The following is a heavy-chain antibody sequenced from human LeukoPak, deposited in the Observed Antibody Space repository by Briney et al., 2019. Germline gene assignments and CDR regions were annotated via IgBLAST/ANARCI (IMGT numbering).Heavy chain of an antibody. CDR3: ARKNDYGGDY. CDR2: IKQDGSEE. Sequence: GGSLRLSCAASGFTFSNYWMNWVRQAPGKGLEWVANIKQDGSEEYYVDSVKGRFTISRDNAKNSLYLQMNSLRAEDTAVYYCARKNDYGGDYWGQGTLVTVSS. V-gene: IGHV3-7*01. CDR1: GFTFSNYW. D-gene: IGHD4-23*01. J-gene: IGHJ4*02.